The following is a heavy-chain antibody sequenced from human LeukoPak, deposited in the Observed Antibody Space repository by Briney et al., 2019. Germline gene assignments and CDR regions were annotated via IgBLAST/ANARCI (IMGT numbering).Heavy chain of an antibody. Sequence: SETLSLTCTVSGGSISSYYWSWIRQPAGKGLEWIGRIYTGGSTNYNPSLKSRVTMSVDTSKNQFSLKLSSVTAADTAVYYCARGRIAAAEDWFDPWGQGTLVTVSS. J-gene: IGHJ5*02. CDR3: ARGRIAAAEDWFDP. D-gene: IGHD6-13*01. CDR2: IYTGGST. CDR1: GGSISSYY. V-gene: IGHV4-4*07.